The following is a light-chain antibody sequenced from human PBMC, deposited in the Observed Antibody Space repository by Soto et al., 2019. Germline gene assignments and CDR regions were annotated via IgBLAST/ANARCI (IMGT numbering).Light chain of an antibody. CDR3: QHRSKWPYT. J-gene: IGKJ2*01. Sequence: EIVLTQSPATLSLSPGERATLSCRASQSVSSYLAWYQHKPAQAPRLLIYDASNRATGIPARFSGSGSGTDFTLTISSLEPEDCAVYYCQHRSKWPYTFGRGTKLEIK. CDR1: QSVSSY. V-gene: IGKV3-11*01. CDR2: DAS.